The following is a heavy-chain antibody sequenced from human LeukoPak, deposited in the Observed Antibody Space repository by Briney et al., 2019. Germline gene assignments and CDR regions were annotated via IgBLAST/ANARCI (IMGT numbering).Heavy chain of an antibody. CDR2: IYYSGST. V-gene: IGHV4-30-4*01. J-gene: IGHJ4*02. D-gene: IGHD6-6*01. CDR1: GGSISSGDYY. CDR3: ARDYSSSSNFDY. Sequence: SETLSLTCTVSGGSISSGDYYWSWIRQPPGKGLEWIGYIYYSGSTYYNPSLKSRVTISVDTSKNQFSLKLSSVTAADTAVCYCARDYSSSSNFDYWGQGTLVTVSS.